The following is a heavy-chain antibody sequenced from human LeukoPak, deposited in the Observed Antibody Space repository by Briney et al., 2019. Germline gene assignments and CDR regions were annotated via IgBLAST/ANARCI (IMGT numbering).Heavy chain of an antibody. V-gene: IGHV2-5*02. D-gene: IGHD5-18*01. CDR1: GFSLSTSGVG. CDR2: IYWDDDK. J-gene: IGHJ4*02. CDR3: AHRPSSGYRYGSDFDY. Sequence: SGPTLVKPTQTLTLTCTFSGFSLSTSGVGVGWIRQPPGKALEWLALIYWDDDKRYSPSLKSRLTITKDTSKNRVVLTMTNMDPVDTATYYCAHRPSSGYRYGSDFDYWGQGTLVTVSS.